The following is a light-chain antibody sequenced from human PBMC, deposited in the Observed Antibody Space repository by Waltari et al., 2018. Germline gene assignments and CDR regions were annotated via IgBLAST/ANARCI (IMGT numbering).Light chain of an antibody. V-gene: IGLV2-23*02. CDR3: CSYIGDSAWV. Sequence: QSALTQPASGSGSPGQSSPISCTGTSSEIGYCHLVSWYQQDPGKAPKVIIYEVHKRPSGVSNRFSGSKSGNTASLTISGLQAEDEADYYCCSYIGDSAWVFGGGTKVTVL. CDR2: EVH. CDR1: SSEIGYCHL. J-gene: IGLJ3*02.